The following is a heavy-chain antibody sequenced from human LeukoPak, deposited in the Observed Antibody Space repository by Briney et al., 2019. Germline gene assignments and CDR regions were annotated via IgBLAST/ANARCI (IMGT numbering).Heavy chain of an antibody. CDR1: GFTFSSYA. CDR2: ISGSGGST. J-gene: IGHJ4*02. Sequence: GGSLRLSCAASGFTFSSYAMSWVRQAPGKGLEWVSAISGSGGSTYYADSVKGRFTISRDNSKDTLYLQMNSLRAEDTAVYYCAIRRVVIMPFDYWGQGTLVTVSS. CDR3: AIRRVVIMPFDY. D-gene: IGHD3-3*01. V-gene: IGHV3-23*01.